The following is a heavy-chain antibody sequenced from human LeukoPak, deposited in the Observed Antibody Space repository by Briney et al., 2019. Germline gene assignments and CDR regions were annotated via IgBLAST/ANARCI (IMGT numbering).Heavy chain of an antibody. CDR2: ISSSSSYI. CDR1: GFTFSSYS. D-gene: IGHD2-21*02. Sequence: PGGSLRLSCAASGFTFSSYSMNWVRQAPGKGLEWVSSISSSSSYIYYADSVKGRFTISRDNAKNSLYLQMNSLRAEDTAVYYCARDDRVVVTAVYWGQGTLVTVSS. CDR3: ARDDRVVVTAVY. J-gene: IGHJ4*02. V-gene: IGHV3-21*01.